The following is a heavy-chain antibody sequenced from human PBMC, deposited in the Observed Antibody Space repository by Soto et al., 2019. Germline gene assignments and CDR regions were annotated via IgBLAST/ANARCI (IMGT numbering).Heavy chain of an antibody. V-gene: IGHV3-48*03. CDR1: GFALDTYD. CDR2: IATGGDRI. CDR3: AGEPVLIFASYDAFNV. D-gene: IGHD2-21*01. J-gene: IGHJ3*01. Sequence: EEQLVESGGDLVQPGGSLRLSCTSSGFALDTYDMNWVRLAPGKDLEWISHIATGGDRIYYADSVKGRFTISRDNARNSLYLQMNSLRDDDTALYYCAGEPVLIFASYDAFNVWGQGTVVTVSS.